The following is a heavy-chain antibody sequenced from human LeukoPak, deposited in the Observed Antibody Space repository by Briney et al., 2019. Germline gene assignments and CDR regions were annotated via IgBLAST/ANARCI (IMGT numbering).Heavy chain of an antibody. CDR2: ASHAGIT. Sequence: SETLSLTCAVFGESFVGRHWSWIRQTPGKGLEWLGEASHAGITNYNPSLKSRVSISVDTSKDQFSLTLTSVTAADTAVYYRARGRANWDYDFDYWGQGTPVTVSS. V-gene: IGHV4-34*01. D-gene: IGHD1-7*01. CDR1: GESFVGRH. CDR3: ARGRANWDYDFDY. J-gene: IGHJ4*02.